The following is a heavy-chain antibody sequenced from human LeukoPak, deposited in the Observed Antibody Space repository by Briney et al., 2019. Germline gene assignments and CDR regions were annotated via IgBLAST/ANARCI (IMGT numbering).Heavy chain of an antibody. CDR1: GFTFSDYY. V-gene: IGHV3-11*06. Sequence: PGGSLRLSCAASGFTFSDYYMNWIRQAPGKGLEWISHISSSGSYTNYADSVKGRFTISRDNAKNSLYLQMNSLRAEDTAVYYCARDRRGSGSYYSVDAFDIWGQGTMVTVSS. D-gene: IGHD3-10*01. CDR2: ISSSGSYT. CDR3: ARDRRGSGSYYSVDAFDI. J-gene: IGHJ3*02.